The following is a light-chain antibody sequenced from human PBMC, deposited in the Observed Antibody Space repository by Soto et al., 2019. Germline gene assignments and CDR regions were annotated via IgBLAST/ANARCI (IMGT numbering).Light chain of an antibody. J-gene: IGLJ1*01. Sequence: QLVLTQPPSVSGAPGQRVTISCTGSSSNIGAGFPVHWYQHLPGTAPKLLIYGNVNRPSGVPDRFSGSKSGTSASLAITGLQAEDEADYYCQSYDSSLRGYVFGTGTKVTVL. V-gene: IGLV1-40*01. CDR1: SSNIGAGFP. CDR3: QSYDSSLRGYV. CDR2: GNV.